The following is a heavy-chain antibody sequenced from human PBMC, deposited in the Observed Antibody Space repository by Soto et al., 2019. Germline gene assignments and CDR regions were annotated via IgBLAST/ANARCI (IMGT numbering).Heavy chain of an antibody. D-gene: IGHD3-10*01. V-gene: IGHV2-5*02. CDR1: GFSLSTNGVG. J-gene: IGHJ4*02. CDR2: IYWDDSK. CDR3: AHKGSGSRAIDY. Sequence: QITLKESGPTLVKPTQTLTLTCTFSGFSLSTNGVGEGWIRQPPGKALEWLAVIYWDDSKTYSPSLKSRLTITKDTSKNQVVLTMTNMDPVDTAKYYCAHKGSGSRAIDYWGQGTLVTVSS.